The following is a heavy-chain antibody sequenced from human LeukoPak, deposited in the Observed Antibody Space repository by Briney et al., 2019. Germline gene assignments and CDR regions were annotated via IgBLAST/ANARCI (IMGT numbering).Heavy chain of an antibody. D-gene: IGHD3-22*01. CDR2: MSYDGSNK. CDR1: GFTFSSYA. V-gene: IGHV3-30-3*01. CDR3: ARADYYYDSSGYYYGWFDP. J-gene: IGHJ5*02. Sequence: PGGSLRLSCAASGFTFSSYAMHWVRQAPGKGLEWVAVMSYDGSNKYYADSVKGRFTISRDNSKNTLYLQMNSLRAEDTAVYYCARADYYYDSSGYYYGWFDPWGQGTLVTVSS.